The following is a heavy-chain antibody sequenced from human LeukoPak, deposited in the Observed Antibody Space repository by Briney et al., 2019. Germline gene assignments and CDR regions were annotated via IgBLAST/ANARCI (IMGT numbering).Heavy chain of an antibody. CDR1: GYTFTSYY. CDR2: INPSGGST. CDR3: ARISDGDPEGAFDN. D-gene: IGHD4-17*01. Sequence: GASVKVSCKASGYTFTSYYIHWVRQAPGQGLEWMGIINPSGGSTSYALKFQGTVTMTSDASTSTLYMELSSLRSEDTAVYYCARISDGDPEGAFDNWGQGTMVTVSS. J-gene: IGHJ3*02. V-gene: IGHV1-46*01.